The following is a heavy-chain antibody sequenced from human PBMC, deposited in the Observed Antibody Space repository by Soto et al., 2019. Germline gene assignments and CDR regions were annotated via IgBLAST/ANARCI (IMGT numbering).Heavy chain of an antibody. Sequence: LEWLAVISYEESNKYYADSVKGRFTISRDNSKNTLYLQMNSLRAEDTAVYYCAKDGLGYCSSTFFFD. J-gene: IGHJ3*01. CDR3: AKDGLGYCSSTFFFD. V-gene: IGHV3-30*18. CDR2: ISYEESNK. D-gene: IGHD2-2*01.